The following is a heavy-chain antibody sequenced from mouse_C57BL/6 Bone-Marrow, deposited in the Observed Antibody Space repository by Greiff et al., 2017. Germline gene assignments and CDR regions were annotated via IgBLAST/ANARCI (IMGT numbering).Heavy chain of an antibody. Sequence: EVQRVESGAGLVKPGGSLKLSCAASGFTFSSYTMSWVRQTPEKRLEWVATISGGGGNPYYPDSVKGRFTISRDNAKNTLYLQMSSLRSEDTALYYCARGDQATDFDYWGQGTTLTVSS. CDR2: ISGGGGNP. V-gene: IGHV5-9*01. CDR3: ARGDQATDFDY. J-gene: IGHJ2*01. CDR1: GFTFSSYT. D-gene: IGHD3-2*02.